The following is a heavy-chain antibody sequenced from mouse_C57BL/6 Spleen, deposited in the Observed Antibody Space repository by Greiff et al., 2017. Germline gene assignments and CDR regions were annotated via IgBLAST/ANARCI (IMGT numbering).Heavy chain of an antibody. CDR3: ERLRSSPHWCFGA. D-gene: IGHD1-1*01. CDR2: INPNNGGT. CDR1: GYTFTDYY. V-gene: IGHV1-26*01. J-gene: IGHJ1*01. Sequence: EVKLQQSGPELVKPGASVKISCKASGYTFTDYYMNWVKQSHGKSLEWIGEINPNNGGTSYNQKFKGKATLTVDKSSSTAYMQLSSLTSEYSAVYYGERLRSSPHWCFGAWGAGTTVTASS.